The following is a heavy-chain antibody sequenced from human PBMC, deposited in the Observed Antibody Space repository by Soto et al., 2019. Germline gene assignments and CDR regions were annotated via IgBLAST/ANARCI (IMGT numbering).Heavy chain of an antibody. CDR1: GGTFSNDI. Sequence: SVKVSCKASGGTFSNDIITWVRQAPGQGLEWMGRIIPLLDIANYAQKFQGRVTITADKSTSTAYMELNSLRSEDTAVYYCVRDSPIGSTYSGYDGIDYRGQGTLVTVSS. J-gene: IGHJ4*02. D-gene: IGHD5-12*01. CDR3: VRDSPIGSTYSGYDGIDY. CDR2: IIPLLDIA. V-gene: IGHV1-69*04.